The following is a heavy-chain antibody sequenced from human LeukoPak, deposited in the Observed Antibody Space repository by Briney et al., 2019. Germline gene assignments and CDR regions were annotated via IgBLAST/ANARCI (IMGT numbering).Heavy chain of an antibody. Sequence: PGGSLRLSCAASGFTFSSHGMSWVRQAPGKGLEWVSSISSSSSSYIYYADSVKGRLTISRDNAKNSLYLQMNSLRAEDTAVYYCAREHSGYDFPGRDYYYMDVWGKGTTVTVSS. J-gene: IGHJ6*03. D-gene: IGHD5-12*01. CDR1: GFTFSSHG. V-gene: IGHV3-21*01. CDR3: AREHSGYDFPGRDYYYMDV. CDR2: ISSSSSSYI.